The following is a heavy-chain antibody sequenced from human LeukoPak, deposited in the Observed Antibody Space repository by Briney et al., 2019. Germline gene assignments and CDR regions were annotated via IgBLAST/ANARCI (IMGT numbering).Heavy chain of an antibody. J-gene: IGHJ6*03. CDR2: IYSGGST. V-gene: IGHV3-53*01. D-gene: IGHD3-9*01. CDR1: GFTVSSNY. Sequence: PGGSLRLSCAASGFTVSSNYMSWVRQAPGKGLEWVSVIYSGGSTYYADSVKGRFTISRDNSKNTLYLQMNSLRAEDTAVYYCARGRYDILTGGFYMDVWGKGTTVTISS. CDR3: ARGRYDILTGGFYMDV.